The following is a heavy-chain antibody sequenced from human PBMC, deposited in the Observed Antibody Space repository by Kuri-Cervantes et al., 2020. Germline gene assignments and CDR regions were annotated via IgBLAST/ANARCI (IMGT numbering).Heavy chain of an antibody. J-gene: IGHJ4*02. CDR1: GVSFSTYG. CDR3: ARDGGGIGWRIDY. CDR2: MSNDGGNN. V-gene: IGHV3-30*03. Sequence: GGSLRLSCAASGVSFSTYGMHWVRQFPGKGLEWVAVMSNDGGNNYYVDSVKGRCTISRDNSRNTLYLQMSSLRVEDTAVYYCARDGGGIGWRIDYWGQGILVTVSS. D-gene: IGHD6-19*01.